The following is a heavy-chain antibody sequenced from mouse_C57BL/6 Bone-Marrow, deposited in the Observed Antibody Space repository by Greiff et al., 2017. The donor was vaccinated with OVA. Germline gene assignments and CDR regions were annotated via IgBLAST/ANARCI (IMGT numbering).Heavy chain of an antibody. V-gene: IGHV1-19*01. J-gene: IGHJ1*03. CDR1: GYTFTDYY. CDR3: ARGGKPRYFDV. CDR2: INPYNGGT. Sequence: EVQLQQSGPVLVKPGASVKMSCKASGYTFTDYYMNWVKQSHGKSLEWIGVINPYNGGTSYNQKFKGKATLTVDKSSSTAYMELNSLTSEDSAVYYCARGGKPRYFDVWGTGTTVTVSS.